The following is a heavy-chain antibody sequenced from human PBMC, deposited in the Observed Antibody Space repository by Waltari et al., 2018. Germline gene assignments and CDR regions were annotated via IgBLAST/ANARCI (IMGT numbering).Heavy chain of an antibody. J-gene: IGHJ1*01. CDR3: ARGNVGYFQH. V-gene: IGHV4-34*01. Sequence: VQLQQWGAGLLTPSETLSLTCAVYGGSLSGYYWSGFRPPPGKGLEWIVEIDQSGGTNYSPSFKSRVTISVDTSKMQFSLKLASVTAADTAVYYFARGNVGYFQHWGQGTLVSVSS. CDR1: GGSLSGYY. CDR2: IDQSGGT. D-gene: IGHD6-13*01.